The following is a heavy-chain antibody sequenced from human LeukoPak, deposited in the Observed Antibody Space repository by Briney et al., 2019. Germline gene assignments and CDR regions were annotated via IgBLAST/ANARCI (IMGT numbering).Heavy chain of an antibody. V-gene: IGHV3-23*01. Sequence: PGGSLRLSCAASGFTFSSYAMSWVRQAPGKGLEWVSAISGSGGSTYYADSVKGRFTISRDNSKNTLYLQMNGLRAEDTAVYYCAKSGYSSSFYLDYWGQGTLVTVSS. J-gene: IGHJ4*02. CDR2: ISGSGGST. CDR1: GFTFSSYA. CDR3: AKSGYSSSFYLDY. D-gene: IGHD6-13*01.